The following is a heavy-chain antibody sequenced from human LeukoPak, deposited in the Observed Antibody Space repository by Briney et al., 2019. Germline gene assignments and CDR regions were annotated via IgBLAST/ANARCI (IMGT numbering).Heavy chain of an antibody. CDR1: GGTFSSYA. CDR2: IIPIFGTA. D-gene: IGHD2-2*02. CDR3: ARRGIGCSSTSCYTYYYYGMDV. V-gene: IGHV1-69*13. Sequence: GASVKVSCKASGGTFSSYAISWVRQAPGQGLEWMGGIIPIFGTANYAQKFQGRVTITADESTSTAYVELSSLRSEDTAVYYCARRGIGCSSTSCYTYYYYGMDVWGQGTTVTVSS. J-gene: IGHJ6*02.